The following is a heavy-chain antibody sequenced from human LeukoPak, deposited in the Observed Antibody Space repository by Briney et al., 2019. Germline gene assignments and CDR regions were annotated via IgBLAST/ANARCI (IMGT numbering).Heavy chain of an antibody. CDR1: GFTFSSYG. Sequence: PGGSLRLSCAASGFTFSSYGMHWVRQAPGKGLEWVALIWYDGSNKYYKDSVKGRLTISRDNSKNTLYLQMNSLRAEDTAIYYCAREGPRGNSQFDYWGQGTLVTVSS. V-gene: IGHV3-33*01. CDR2: IWYDGSNK. CDR3: AREGPRGNSQFDY. D-gene: IGHD2/OR15-2a*01. J-gene: IGHJ4*02.